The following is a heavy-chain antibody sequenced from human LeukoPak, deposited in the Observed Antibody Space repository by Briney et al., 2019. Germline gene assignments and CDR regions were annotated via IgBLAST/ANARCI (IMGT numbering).Heavy chain of an antibody. CDR1: GGSISSSSYY. Sequence: SETLSLTCAVYGGSISSSSYYWGWIRQPPGKGLGWIGSIYYSGSTYYNPSLKSRVTISVDTSKNQFSLKLSSVTAADTAVYYCASLGVVPAAIGGNYYYYYMDVWGKGTTVTVSS. D-gene: IGHD2-2*02. CDR2: IYYSGST. CDR3: ASLGVVPAAIGGNYYYYYMDV. V-gene: IGHV4-39*01. J-gene: IGHJ6*03.